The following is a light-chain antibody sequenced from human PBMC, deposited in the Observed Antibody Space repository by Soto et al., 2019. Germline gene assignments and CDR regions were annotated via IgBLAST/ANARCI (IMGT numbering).Light chain of an antibody. CDR2: RAS. V-gene: IGKV4-1*01. CDR1: QSVFYSSNNRNY. Sequence: DFVMTQSPDSLAVSLGERATINCKSSQSVFYSSNNRNYLAWYQQKPGQPPKLLLYRASIRESGVPDRFSGSGSGTDFTLTISSLQAEDVAVYFCQQYYGTPYTFGQGTKLEMK. J-gene: IGKJ2*01. CDR3: QQYYGTPYT.